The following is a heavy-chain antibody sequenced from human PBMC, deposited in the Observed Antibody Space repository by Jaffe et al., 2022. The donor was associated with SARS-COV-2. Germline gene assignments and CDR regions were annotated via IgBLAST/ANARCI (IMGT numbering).Heavy chain of an antibody. D-gene: IGHD3-22*01. CDR1: GFTFDDYA. CDR2: ISGDGGST. V-gene: IGHV3-43*02. CDR3: AKDIQRKSYDSSAYSLFLDY. Sequence: EVQLVESGGGVVQPGGSLRLSCAASGFTFDDYAMHWVRQAPGKGLEWVSLISGDGGSTYYVDSVKGRFTISRDNSKNSLYLQMTSLRTEDTALYYCAKDIQRKSYDSSAYSLFLDYWGQGTLVTVSS. J-gene: IGHJ4*02.